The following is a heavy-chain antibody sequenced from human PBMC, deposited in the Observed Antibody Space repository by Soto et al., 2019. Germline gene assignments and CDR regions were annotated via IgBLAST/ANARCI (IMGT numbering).Heavy chain of an antibody. CDR3: ARGTVTSGRWFGP. CDR2: ISTFNGNT. V-gene: IGHV1-18*04. D-gene: IGHD4-17*01. J-gene: IGHJ5*02. CDR1: ASTFTGYT. Sequence: ASVKVSCKASASTFTGYTISWVRQAPGQGLEWMGWISTFNGNTKYAGNFEGRVTMTTNTSTTTAYMELTSLTFDDTAVYFCARGTVTSGRWFGPWGQGTLVTVSS.